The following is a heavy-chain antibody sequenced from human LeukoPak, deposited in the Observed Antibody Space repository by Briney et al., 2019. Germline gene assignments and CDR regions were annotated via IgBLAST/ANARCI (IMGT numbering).Heavy chain of an antibody. CDR1: GFTFSSYA. J-gene: IGHJ4*02. CDR2: ISYDGSNK. V-gene: IGHV3-30-3*01. Sequence: GGSLRLSCAASGFTFSSYAMHWVRQAPGKGLEWVAVISYDGSNKYYADSVKGRFTISRDNSKNTLCLQMNSLRAEDTAVYYCARTIAAAGATYFDYWGQGTLVTVSS. D-gene: IGHD6-13*01. CDR3: ARTIAAAGATYFDY.